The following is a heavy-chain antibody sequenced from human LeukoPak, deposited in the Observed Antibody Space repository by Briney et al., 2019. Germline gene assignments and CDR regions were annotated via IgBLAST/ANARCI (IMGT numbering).Heavy chain of an antibody. V-gene: IGHV4-34*01. CDR1: GGSFSGYY. CDR3: ASFRYFDWFPDY. CDR2: INHSGST. D-gene: IGHD3-9*01. Sequence: SETLSLTCAVYGGSFSGYYWSWIRQPPGKGLEWIGEINHSGSTNYNPSLKSRVTISVDTSKTQFSLKLSSVTAADTAVYYCASFRYFDWFPDYWGQGTLVTVSS. J-gene: IGHJ4*02.